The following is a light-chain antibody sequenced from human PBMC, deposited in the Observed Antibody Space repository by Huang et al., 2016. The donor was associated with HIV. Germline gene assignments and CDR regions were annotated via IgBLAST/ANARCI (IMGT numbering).Light chain of an antibody. Sequence: DIQMTQSPSSLSASVGVRFTITCRASQNIRIYLKWYEQKPGKPPSLMIYATSSLQSGVSSRFSSRGSGKDFTLTINSLEPADVATYYRQQTYSTPSFGQGTKLEI. CDR2: ATS. CDR3: QQTYSTPS. V-gene: IGKV1-39*01. J-gene: IGKJ2*01. CDR1: QNIRIY.